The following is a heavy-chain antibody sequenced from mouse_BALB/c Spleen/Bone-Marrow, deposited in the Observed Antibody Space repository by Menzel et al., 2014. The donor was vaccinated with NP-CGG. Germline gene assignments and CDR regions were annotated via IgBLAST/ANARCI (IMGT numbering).Heavy chain of an antibody. J-gene: IGHJ2*01. D-gene: IGHD3-1*01. Sequence: EVQLQESGTVLARPGAAVKMSCKASGYTFSNYWMHWIKRRPGQGLEWIGTIHPGNSDTTYNQKFEGKAKLTAVTSTSTAYMELSSLTNEDSAVYYCTTLARNNFDYWGQGTTLTVSS. CDR3: TTLARNNFDY. CDR1: GYTFSNYW. CDR2: IHPGNSDT. V-gene: IGHV1-5*01.